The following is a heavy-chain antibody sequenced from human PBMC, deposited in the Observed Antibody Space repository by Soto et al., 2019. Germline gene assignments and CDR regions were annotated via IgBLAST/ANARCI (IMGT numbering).Heavy chain of an antibody. Sequence: EVQLLESGGGLVQPGGSLRLSCAASGFTFSSYAMSWVRQAPGKGLEWVSAISGSGGSTYYADSVKGRFTISRDNSKNTLYLQMNSLSAEDRAVYYCARRSSGWYFDYWGQGTLVTVSS. V-gene: IGHV3-23*01. J-gene: IGHJ4*02. CDR3: ARRSSGWYFDY. CDR1: GFTFSSYA. CDR2: ISGSGGST. D-gene: IGHD6-19*01.